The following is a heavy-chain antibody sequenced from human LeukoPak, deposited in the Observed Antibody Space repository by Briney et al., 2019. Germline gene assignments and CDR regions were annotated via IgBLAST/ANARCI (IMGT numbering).Heavy chain of an antibody. CDR1: GGSISSFY. Sequence: SETLSLTCTVSGGSISSFYYTWIRQPPGKGLEWIGYIDSSGITNYNSSLNSRVTISLDTSQNQFSLKLNSVTAADTAVYYCARVAYGDYWFDPWGQGTLVTVSS. CDR3: ARVAYGDYWFDP. V-gene: IGHV4-59*01. J-gene: IGHJ5*02. CDR2: IDSSGIT. D-gene: IGHD4-17*01.